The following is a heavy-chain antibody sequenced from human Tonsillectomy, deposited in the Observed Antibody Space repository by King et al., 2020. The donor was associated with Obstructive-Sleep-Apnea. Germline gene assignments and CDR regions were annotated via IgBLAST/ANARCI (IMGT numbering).Heavy chain of an antibody. CDR3: ARAGITGATKGWFDP. J-gene: IGHJ5*02. V-gene: IGHV3-21*01. D-gene: IGHD1-20*01. CDR2: ISSSSSYI. CDR1: GFTFSSYS. Sequence: VQLVESGGGLVKPGGSLVLSCAASGFTFSSYSMNWVRQAPGKGLEWVSSISSSSSYIHYADAVKGRFTISRDNAKTSLYLHMNSLSAEDTAVYYCARAGITGATKGWFDPWGQGTLVTVSS.